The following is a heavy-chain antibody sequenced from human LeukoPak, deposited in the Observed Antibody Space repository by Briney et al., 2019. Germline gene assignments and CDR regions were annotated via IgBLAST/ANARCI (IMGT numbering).Heavy chain of an antibody. CDR1: GFTVSSNY. Sequence: GGSLRLSCAASGFTVSSNYMSWVRQAPGKGLEWVSLIYSGGSTCYADSVKGRFTISRDNSKNTLYLQMNSLRAEDTAVYYCARAIGSVTVLRYFDLWGRGTLVTVSS. D-gene: IGHD2/OR15-2a*01. J-gene: IGHJ2*01. CDR2: IYSGGST. V-gene: IGHV3-53*01. CDR3: ARAIGSVTVLRYFDL.